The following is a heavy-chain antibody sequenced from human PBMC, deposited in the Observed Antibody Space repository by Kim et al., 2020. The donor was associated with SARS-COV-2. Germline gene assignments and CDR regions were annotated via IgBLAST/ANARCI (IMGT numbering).Heavy chain of an antibody. CDR1: GGTFSSYA. Sequence: SVKVSCKASGGTFSSYAISWVRQAPGQGLEWMGGIIPIFGTANYAQKFQGRVTITADESTSTAYMELSSLRSEDTAVYYCARGEEMATISLTGLGYWGQGTLVTVSS. V-gene: IGHV1-69*13. CDR2: IIPIFGTA. CDR3: ARGEEMATISLTGLGY. J-gene: IGHJ4*02. D-gene: IGHD5-12*01.